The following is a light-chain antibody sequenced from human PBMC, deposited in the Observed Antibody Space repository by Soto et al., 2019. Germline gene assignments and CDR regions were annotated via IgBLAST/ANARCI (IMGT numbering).Light chain of an antibody. V-gene: IGLV2-14*01. CDR3: SSYTSSSAPHVV. CDR1: SSDVGGYYY. J-gene: IGLJ2*01. Sequence: QSVLTQPASVSGSPGQSITISCTGTSSDVGGYYYVSWYQHHPGKASKLIIYEVTNRPSGVSSRFSGSNSGNTASLIISGLQAEDEAEYYCSSYTSSSAPHVVFGGGTKLTVL. CDR2: EVT.